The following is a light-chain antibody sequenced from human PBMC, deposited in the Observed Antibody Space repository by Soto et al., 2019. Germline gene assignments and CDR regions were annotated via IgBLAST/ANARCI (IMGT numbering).Light chain of an antibody. Sequence: EIVLTQFPGTLSLSPGERATLSCRASQSVSSNLAWYQQKPGQAPRLLIYGASTRATGIPARFSGSGSGTEFTLTISSLQSEDFAVYYCQQHNNWPPLTFGQGTRLEIK. CDR3: QQHNNWPPLT. J-gene: IGKJ5*01. CDR2: GAS. CDR1: QSVSSN. V-gene: IGKV3-15*01.